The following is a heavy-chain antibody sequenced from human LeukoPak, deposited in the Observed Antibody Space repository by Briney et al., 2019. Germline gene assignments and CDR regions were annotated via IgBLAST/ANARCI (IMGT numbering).Heavy chain of an antibody. D-gene: IGHD2-2*02. CDR1: GFTFDDYG. CDR2: ISGSGGST. V-gene: IGHV3-23*01. J-gene: IGHJ4*02. Sequence: GGSLRLSCAASGFTFDDYGMSWVRQAPGKGLEWVSAISGSGGSTYYADSVKGRFTISRDNSKNTLYLQMNSLRAEDTAVYYCAKELGYCSSTSCYRGFANPFDYWGQGTLVTVSS. CDR3: AKELGYCSSTSCYRGFANPFDY.